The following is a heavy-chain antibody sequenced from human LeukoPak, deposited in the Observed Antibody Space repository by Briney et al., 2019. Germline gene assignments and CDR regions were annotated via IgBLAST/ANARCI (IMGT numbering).Heavy chain of an antibody. V-gene: IGHV3-23*01. J-gene: IGHJ4*02. CDR3: AKGRHDKVAAIPDY. Sequence: GGSLRLSCAASGFTFSSYAMSWVRQAPGKGLEWVSAISGSGGSTYYADSVRGRFTISRDNSKNTLYLQMNSLRAEDTAVYYCAKGRHDKVAAIPDYWGQGTLVTVSS. CDR2: ISGSGGST. CDR1: GFTFSSYA. D-gene: IGHD5-12*01.